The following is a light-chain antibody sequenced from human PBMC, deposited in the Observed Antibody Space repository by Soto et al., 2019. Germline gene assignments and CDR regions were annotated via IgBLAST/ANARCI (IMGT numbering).Light chain of an antibody. J-gene: IGLJ1*01. CDR1: CSDVGAYNY. CDR2: EVS. Sequence: QSALTQPASVSGSPGQSVTISCTGTCSDVGAYNYVSWYQQHPGKAPKLMIYEVSNRPSGVSNRFSGSKSGNTASLTISGLQAEDEADYYCNSYTGSSTRFVFGTGTKLTVL. CDR3: NSYTGSSTRFV. V-gene: IGLV2-14*01.